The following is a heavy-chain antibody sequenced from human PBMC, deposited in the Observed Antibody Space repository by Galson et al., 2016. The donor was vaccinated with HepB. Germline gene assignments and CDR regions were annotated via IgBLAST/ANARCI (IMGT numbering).Heavy chain of an antibody. J-gene: IGHJ4*02. D-gene: IGHD4-17*01. CDR2: TYYRSKWYS. CDR1: GDSVSSYSAA. Sequence: AISGDSVSSYSAAWNWIRQSPSRGLEWLGRTYYRSKWYSNYAVSVKSRMNINPDTTKNQFSLQLNSVTPDDTAVYYCSREGGDYAGHWDYFDYWGQGTLVTVSS. CDR3: SREGGDYAGHWDYFDY. V-gene: IGHV6-1*01.